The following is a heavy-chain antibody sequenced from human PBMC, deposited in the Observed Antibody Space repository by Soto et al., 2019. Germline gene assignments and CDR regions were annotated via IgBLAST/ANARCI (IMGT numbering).Heavy chain of an antibody. V-gene: IGHV3-30*18. CDR2: ISYDGSNK. CDR3: AKDYSITIFGVVNGDDYYYMDV. Sequence: QVQLVESGGGVVQPGRSLRLSCAASGFTFSSYGMHWVRQAPGKGLEWVAVISYDGSNKYYADSVKGRFTISRDNSKNTLYLQMNSLRAEDTAVYYCAKDYSITIFGVVNGDDYYYMDVWGKGTTVTVSS. D-gene: IGHD3-3*01. J-gene: IGHJ6*03. CDR1: GFTFSSYG.